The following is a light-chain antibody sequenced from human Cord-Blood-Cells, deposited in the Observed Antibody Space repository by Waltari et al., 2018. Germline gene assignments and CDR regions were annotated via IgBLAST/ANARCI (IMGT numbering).Light chain of an antibody. J-gene: IGLJ3*02. Sequence: QSVLTQPPSASGTPGQRVTISCSGSSSNIGSNTVNWYQQLPGMAPKPLIYSNNQRPSGVPDRFSGSKSGTSASLAISGLQSEDEADYYCAAWDDSLNGRVFGGGTKLTVL. CDR2: SNN. V-gene: IGLV1-44*01. CDR3: AAWDDSLNGRV. CDR1: SSNIGSNT.